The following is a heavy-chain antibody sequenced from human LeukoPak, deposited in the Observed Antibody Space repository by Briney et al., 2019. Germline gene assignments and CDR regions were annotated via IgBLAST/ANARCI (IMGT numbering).Heavy chain of an antibody. Sequence: ASVKVSCKASGGTSSSYAISWVRQAPGQGLEWMGGIIPIFGTANYAQKFQGRVTITADESTSTAYMELSSLRSEDTAVYYCARWDYGGNPGNYWGQGTLVTVSS. CDR2: IIPIFGTA. CDR3: ARWDYGGNPGNY. CDR1: GGTSSSYA. J-gene: IGHJ4*02. D-gene: IGHD4-23*01. V-gene: IGHV1-69*13.